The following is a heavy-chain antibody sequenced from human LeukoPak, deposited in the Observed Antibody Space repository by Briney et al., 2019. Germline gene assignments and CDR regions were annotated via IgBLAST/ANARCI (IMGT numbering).Heavy chain of an antibody. CDR1: GDSVSSNSAA. CDR3: ARGREVLRFLEWLPKDNWFDP. D-gene: IGHD3-3*01. V-gene: IGHV6-1*01. CDR2: TYYRSKWYN. J-gene: IGHJ5*02. Sequence: SQTLSLTCAISGDSVSSNSAAWNWIRQSPSRGLEWLGRTYYRSKWYNDYAVSVKSRITINPDTSKNQFPLQLNSVTPEDTAVYYCARGREVLRFLEWLPKDNWFDPWGQGTLVTVSS.